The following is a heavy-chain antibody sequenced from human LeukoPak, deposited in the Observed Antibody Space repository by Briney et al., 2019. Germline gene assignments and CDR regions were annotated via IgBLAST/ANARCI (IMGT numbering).Heavy chain of an antibody. CDR3: ATHSSTSAQDYFGY. D-gene: IGHD2-2*01. CDR1: GYTFSNYW. Sequence: GESLKISCKGSGYTFSNYWIAWVSQMPGKGLEWMGSIYPGDSDARYTPSFQGQVTISAAKSISTTYLQWSSLKASDTAFYYCATHSSTSAQDYFGYWGQGTLVTVSS. CDR2: IYPGDSDA. J-gene: IGHJ4*02. V-gene: IGHV5-51*01.